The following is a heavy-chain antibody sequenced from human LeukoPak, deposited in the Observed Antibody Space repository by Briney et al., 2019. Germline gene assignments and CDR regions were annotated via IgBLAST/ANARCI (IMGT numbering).Heavy chain of an antibody. D-gene: IGHD3-22*01. Sequence: SVKVSCKASGGTFSSYAISWVRQAPGQGLEWMGGIIPIFGTANYAQKFQGRVTMTTDTSTSTAYMELRSLRSDDTAVYYCARWGDYYDSSGYYFYWGQGTLVTVSS. CDR1: GGTFSSYA. J-gene: IGHJ4*02. V-gene: IGHV1-69*05. CDR2: IIPIFGTA. CDR3: ARWGDYYDSSGYYFY.